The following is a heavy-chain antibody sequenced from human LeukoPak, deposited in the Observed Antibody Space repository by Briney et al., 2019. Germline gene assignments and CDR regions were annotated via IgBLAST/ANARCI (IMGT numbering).Heavy chain of an antibody. CDR1: GFTFSIHW. Sequence: PGGSLRLSCAASGFTFSIHWMHWVRQAPGKGLEWVSAIRGGGGGTYYADSVKGRFTISRDNSKSTLYLRMNSLRAEDTAVYYCARAMITFGGVIVQSFDYWGQGTLVTVSS. V-gene: IGHV3-23*01. J-gene: IGHJ4*02. CDR2: IRGGGGGT. D-gene: IGHD3-16*02. CDR3: ARAMITFGGVIVQSFDY.